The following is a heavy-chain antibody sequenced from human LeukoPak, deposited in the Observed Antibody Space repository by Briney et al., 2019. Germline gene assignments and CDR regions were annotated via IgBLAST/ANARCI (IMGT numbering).Heavy chain of an antibody. CDR1: GFTFSTYA. CDR2: ISGSGVGT. J-gene: IGHJ6*03. Sequence: PGGSLRLSCAASGFTFSTYAMSWVRQAPGKGLEWVSSISGSGVGTYYADSVRGRFTISRDNSKNSLYLQMNSLRAEDTAVYYCARAGGSGSYHDYYYYMDVWGKGTTVTVSS. CDR3: ARAGGSGSYHDYYYYMDV. V-gene: IGHV3-23*01. D-gene: IGHD3-10*01.